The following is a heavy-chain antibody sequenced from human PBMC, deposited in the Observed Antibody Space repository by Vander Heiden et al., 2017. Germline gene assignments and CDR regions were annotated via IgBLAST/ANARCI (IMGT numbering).Heavy chain of an antibody. D-gene: IGHD3-9*01. J-gene: IGHJ4*02. CDR2: ISSSSSYI. CDR3: AREQGYFDHG. CDR1: GFTCSSYS. V-gene: IGHV3-21*01. Sequence: EVQLVESGGGLVKPGGSMSLSCAAPGFTCSSYSMNWVCQAPGKGLEWVSSISSSSSYIYYADSVKGRFTISRDNAKNSLYLQMNSLRAEDTAVYYCAREQGYFDHGGGQGTLVTVSS.